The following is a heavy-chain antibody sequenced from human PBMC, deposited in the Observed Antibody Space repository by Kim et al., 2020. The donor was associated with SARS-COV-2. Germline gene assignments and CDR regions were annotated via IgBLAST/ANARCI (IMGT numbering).Heavy chain of an antibody. V-gene: IGHV4-34*01. D-gene: IGHD6-19*01. Sequence: TNYNPSLKSRVTISVDTSKNQFSLKLSSVTAADTAVYYCARGYSSGWFAVWGQGTLVTVSS. J-gene: IGHJ4*02. CDR2: T. CDR3: ARGYSSGWFAV.